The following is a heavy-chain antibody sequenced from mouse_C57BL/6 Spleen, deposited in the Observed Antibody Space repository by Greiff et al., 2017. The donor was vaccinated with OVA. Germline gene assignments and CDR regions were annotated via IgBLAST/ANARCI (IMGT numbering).Heavy chain of an antibody. Sequence: EADGIDFSRYWMSWVRRAPGKGLEWIGEINPDSSTINYAPSLKDKFIISRDNAKNTLYLQMSKVRSEDTALYYCARGGYYGDFDYWGQGTTLTVSS. J-gene: IGHJ2*01. D-gene: IGHD2-3*01. CDR1: GIDFSRYW. CDR3: ARGGYYGDFDY. V-gene: IGHV4-1*01. CDR2: INPDSSTI.